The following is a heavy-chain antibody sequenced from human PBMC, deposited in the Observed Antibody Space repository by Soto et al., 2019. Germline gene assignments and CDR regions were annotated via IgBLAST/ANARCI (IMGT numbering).Heavy chain of an antibody. V-gene: IGHV3-23*01. CDR3: AKGGYGGKFDY. J-gene: IGHJ4*02. CDR1: GFTFSNYA. CDR2: ISGGGGST. Sequence: GGSLRLSCAASGFTFSNYAMSWVRQAPGKGLEWVSAISGGGGSTYYADSVKGRFTISRDNSKNTLYLQMNSLRAEDTAVYYCAKGGYGGKFDYWGRGTLVTVSS. D-gene: IGHD6-25*01.